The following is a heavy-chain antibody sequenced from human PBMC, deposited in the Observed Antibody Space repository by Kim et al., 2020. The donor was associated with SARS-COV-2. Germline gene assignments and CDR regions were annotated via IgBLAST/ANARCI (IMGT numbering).Heavy chain of an antibody. V-gene: IGHV4-39*01. J-gene: IGHJ3*02. CDR2: IYYSGST. CDR1: GGSISSSSYY. D-gene: IGHD1-26*01. Sequence: SETLSLTCTVSGGSISSSSYYWGWIRQPPGKGLEWFGSIYYSGSTYYNPSLKSRVTISVDTSKNQFSLKLSSVTAADTAVYYCERRIVGATWAFDIWGQG. CDR3: ERRIVGATWAFDI.